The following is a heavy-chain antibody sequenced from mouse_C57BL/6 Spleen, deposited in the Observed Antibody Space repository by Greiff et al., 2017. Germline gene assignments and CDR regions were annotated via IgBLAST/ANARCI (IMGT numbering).Heavy chain of an antibody. CDR2: IYPRDGST. Sequence: VQLQQSGPELVKPGASVKLSCKASGYTFTSYYIHWVKQRPGQGLEWIGRIYPRDGSTKYNEKFKGKATLTVDTSSSTAYMDLHSLTSEYSAVYFCARRRDLNAKEYWGQGTSVTVSS. CDR1: GYTFTSYY. CDR3: ARRRDLNAKEY. V-gene: IGHV1-85*01. J-gene: IGHJ4*01.